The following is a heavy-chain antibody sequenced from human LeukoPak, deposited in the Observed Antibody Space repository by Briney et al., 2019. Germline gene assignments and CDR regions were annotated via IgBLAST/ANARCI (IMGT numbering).Heavy chain of an antibody. V-gene: IGHV3-30*18. J-gene: IGHJ4*02. CDR1: GFTFSSYG. CDR2: ISYDGSNK. CDR3: AKEKAQRAYGSGWYQDY. Sequence: GGSLRLSCAASGFTFSSYGMHWVRQAPGKGLEWVAVISYDGSNKYYADSVKGRFTISRDNSKNTLYLQMNSLRAEDTAVYYCAKEKAQRAYGSGWYQDYWGQGTLVTVSS. D-gene: IGHD6-19*01.